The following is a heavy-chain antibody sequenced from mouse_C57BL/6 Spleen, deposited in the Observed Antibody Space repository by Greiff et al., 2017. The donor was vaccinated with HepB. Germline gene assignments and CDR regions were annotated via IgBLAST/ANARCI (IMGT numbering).Heavy chain of an antibody. CDR3: ARYGTAMDY. Sequence: VQLKESGGGLVQPGGSLSLSCAASGFTFTDYYMSWVRQPPGKALEWLGFIRNKANGYTTEYSASVKGRFTISRDNSQSILYLQMNALRAEDSATYYCARYGTAMDYWGQGTSDTVSS. V-gene: IGHV7-3*01. D-gene: IGHD3-3*01. J-gene: IGHJ4*01. CDR2: IRNKANGYTT. CDR1: GFTFTDYY.